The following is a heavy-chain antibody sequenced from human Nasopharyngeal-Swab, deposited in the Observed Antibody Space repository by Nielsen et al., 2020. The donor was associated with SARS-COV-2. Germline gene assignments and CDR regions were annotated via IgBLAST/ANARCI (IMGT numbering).Heavy chain of an antibody. J-gene: IGHJ6*03. D-gene: IGHD3-9*01. CDR2: IYSGGST. Sequence: WIRQPPGKGLEWVSVIYSGGSTYYADSVKGRFTISRDNSKNTLYLQMNSLRAEDTAVYYCARTQYYDILTGYYYYYYYMDVWAKGPRSPSP. V-gene: IGHV3-53*01. CDR3: ARTQYYDILTGYYYYYYYMDV.